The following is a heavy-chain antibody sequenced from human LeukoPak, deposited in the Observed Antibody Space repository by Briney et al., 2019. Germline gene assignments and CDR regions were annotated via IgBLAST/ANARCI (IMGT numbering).Heavy chain of an antibody. CDR1: GFTFSSYW. CDR3: AKSIAAAGQRYYYYYMDV. J-gene: IGHJ6*03. CDR2: INSDGSST. V-gene: IGHV3-74*01. Sequence: GGSLRLSCAASGFTFSSYWMHWVRQAPGKGLVWVSRINSDGSSTSYADSVKGRFTISRDNAKNTLYLQMNSLRAEDTAVYYCAKSIAAAGQRYYYYYMDVWGKGTTVTVSS. D-gene: IGHD6-13*01.